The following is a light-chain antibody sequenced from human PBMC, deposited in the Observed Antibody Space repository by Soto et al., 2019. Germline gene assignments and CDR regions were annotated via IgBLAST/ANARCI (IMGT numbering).Light chain of an antibody. CDR3: QSYQSSTPYV. CDR1: GGSIASGY. Sequence: NFMLPQPHSVSESPGQTVTISCTRSGGSIASGYVQWYQQRPGSAPTTVIYEDNQRPSGVPDRFSGSIDRSSNSASLTISGLKTEDEADYYCQSYQSSTPYVFGTGTKLTV. V-gene: IGLV6-57*03. J-gene: IGLJ1*01. CDR2: EDN.